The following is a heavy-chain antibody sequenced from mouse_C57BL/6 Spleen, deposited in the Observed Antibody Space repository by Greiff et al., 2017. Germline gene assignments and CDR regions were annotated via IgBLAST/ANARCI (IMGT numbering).Heavy chain of an antibody. CDR1: GFTFSSYG. J-gene: IGHJ3*01. CDR3: ARQGYSNSFAY. D-gene: IGHD2-5*01. CDR2: ISSGGSYT. Sequence: EVHLVESGGDLVKPGGSLKLSCAASGFTFSSYGMSWVRQTPDKRLEWVATISSGGSYTYYPDSVKGRFTISRDNAKNTLYLQMSSLKSEDTAMYYCARQGYSNSFAYWGQGTLVTVSA. V-gene: IGHV5-6*01.